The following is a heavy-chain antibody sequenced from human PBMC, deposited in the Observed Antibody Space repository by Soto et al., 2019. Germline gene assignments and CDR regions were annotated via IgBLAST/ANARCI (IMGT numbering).Heavy chain of an antibody. CDR2: ISGRGGST. Sequence: GGSLRLSXAASGFTFTSYVMSWVRQAPGKGLEWVSAISGRGGSTYYADSVKGRFTISRDNSKNTLYLQMNSLRAEDTAVYYCAKDPLSYGDYVGAADYWGQGTLVTVSS. J-gene: IGHJ4*02. CDR3: AKDPLSYGDYVGAADY. D-gene: IGHD4-17*01. V-gene: IGHV3-23*01. CDR1: GFTFTSYV.